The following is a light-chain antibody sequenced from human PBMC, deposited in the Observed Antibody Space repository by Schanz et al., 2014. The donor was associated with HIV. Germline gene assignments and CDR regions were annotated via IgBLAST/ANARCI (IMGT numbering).Light chain of an antibody. J-gene: IGLJ3*02. CDR3: SSYTTSRTWV. Sequence: QSALTQPPSASGSPGQSVTISCTGTSSDVGYYNDVSWYQQHPDKAPKLLIYEVNRRPSGVPDRFSGSKSGNTASLTVSGLQAEDEADFYCSSYTTSRTWVFGGGTKLTVL. CDR2: EVN. V-gene: IGLV2-8*01. CDR1: SSDVGYYND.